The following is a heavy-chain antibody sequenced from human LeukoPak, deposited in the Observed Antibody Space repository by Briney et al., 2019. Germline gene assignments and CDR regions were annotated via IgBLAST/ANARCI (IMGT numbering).Heavy chain of an antibody. J-gene: IGHJ1*01. CDR1: GDSFTDFA. D-gene: IGHD2-2*01. CDR2: IIPIFGTV. Sequence: GSSVKVSCKASGDSFTDFAINWVRQAPGQGLELMGGIIPIFGTVTYAQNFQGRLTITTDESTSTAYMELSSLRSEDTAVYYCARSSNGEYQLLLTAEYFQHWGQGTLVTVSS. CDR3: ARSSNGEYQLLLTAEYFQH. V-gene: IGHV1-69*05.